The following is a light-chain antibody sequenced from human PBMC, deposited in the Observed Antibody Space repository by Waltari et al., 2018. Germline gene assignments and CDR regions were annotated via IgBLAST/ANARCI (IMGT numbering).Light chain of an antibody. Sequence: VLTQSPGTPSSSLGERATVSCRVSQSVSTALAWYQQKPGQAPRLLIYGESTRATGVPDRLSGSGSGTDFSLTIRRLGPDDFGVYYCQHNLILPVTFDQGPTVEI. CDR1: QSVSTA. V-gene: IGKV3-20*01. CDR3: QHNLILPVT. J-gene: IGKJ1*01. CDR2: GES.